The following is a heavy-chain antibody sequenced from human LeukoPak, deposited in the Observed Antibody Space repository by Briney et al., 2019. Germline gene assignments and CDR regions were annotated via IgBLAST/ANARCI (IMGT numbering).Heavy chain of an antibody. D-gene: IGHD3-16*01. CDR2: VNPHSGDT. V-gene: IGHV1-2*02. J-gene: IGHJ4*02. CDR1: GYIFTGYH. Sequence: ASVKVSCKTSGYIFTGYHMSWVRQAPGQGLEWMGWVNPHSGDTNYVQKFQGRVTMTRDTSISTAYMELTGLTSDDTAVYYCASQGAYYDGSYGDYWGQGTLVTVSS. CDR3: ASQGAYYDGSYGDY.